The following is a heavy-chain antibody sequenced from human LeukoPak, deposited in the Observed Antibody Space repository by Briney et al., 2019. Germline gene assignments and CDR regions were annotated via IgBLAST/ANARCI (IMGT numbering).Heavy chain of an antibody. J-gene: IGHJ4*02. Sequence: PGGSLRLSCAASGFTFSNYNMNWVRQAPGKGLEWVSYISSSSSTIYYADSVKGRFTISRDNAKNSLYLQMNSLRAEDTAVYYCARGNRGFFDYWGQGTLVTVSS. CDR1: GFTFSNYN. CDR3: ARGNRGFFDY. V-gene: IGHV3-48*01. CDR2: ISSSSSTI.